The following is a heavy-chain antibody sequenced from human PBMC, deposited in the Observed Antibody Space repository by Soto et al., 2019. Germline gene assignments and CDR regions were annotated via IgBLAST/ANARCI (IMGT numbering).Heavy chain of an antibody. CDR1: GYTFTSYY. D-gene: IGHD4-4*01. J-gene: IGHJ4*02. CDR2: INPSGGST. V-gene: IGHV1-46*01. Sequence: ASVKVSCKASGYTFTSYYMHWVRQAPGQGLEWMGIINPSGGSTSYAQKFQGRLTMTRDTSTSIVYMELRSLRSEDTAIYYCARSPTPKSFFDYWGQGALVTVSS. CDR3: ARSPTPKSFFDY.